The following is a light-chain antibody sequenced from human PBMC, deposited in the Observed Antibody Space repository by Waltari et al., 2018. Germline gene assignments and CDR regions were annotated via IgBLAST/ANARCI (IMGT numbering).Light chain of an antibody. V-gene: IGKV4-1*01. CDR2: STS. Sequence: DIVMTQSPDSLAVSLGERATINCKSSQSLLYSSNNKNYLAWYQQTPGQPPNLLIHSTSTRVSGVPDRFSGSGSGTDFTLTISSLQAEDVAIYYCQQYYSTPLTFGGGTKVEIK. CDR3: QQYYSTPLT. CDR1: QSLLYSSNNKNY. J-gene: IGKJ4*01.